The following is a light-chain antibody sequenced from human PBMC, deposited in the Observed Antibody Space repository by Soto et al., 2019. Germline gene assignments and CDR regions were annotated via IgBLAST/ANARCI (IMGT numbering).Light chain of an antibody. CDR3: QQSYSTPQT. Sequence: DLQMTQSPFSLSASVGDSVTITCRASQNINNNLNWYHQKPGKAPNLLVYATSTLQSGVPSRFSGSGSGTDFTLTISRLQPEDFGTYFCQQSYSTPQTFGQGTNLEIK. CDR1: QNINNN. J-gene: IGKJ2*01. CDR2: ATS. V-gene: IGKV1-39*01.